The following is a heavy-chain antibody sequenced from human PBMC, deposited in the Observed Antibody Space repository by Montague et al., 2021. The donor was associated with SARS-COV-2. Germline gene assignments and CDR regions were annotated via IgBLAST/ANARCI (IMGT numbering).Heavy chain of an antibody. D-gene: IGHD3-10*01. Sequence: SETLSLTCTVSGGSISSSSYYWGWIRQPPGKGLEWIGSIYYSGSTYYNPSLKSRVTISVDTSKNQFSLKLSSVTAADTAVYYCARHFFSAGAGEAGWFDPWGQGTLVTVSS. J-gene: IGHJ5*02. CDR3: ARHFFSAGAGEAGWFDP. V-gene: IGHV4-39*01. CDR1: GGSISSSSYY. CDR2: IYYSGST.